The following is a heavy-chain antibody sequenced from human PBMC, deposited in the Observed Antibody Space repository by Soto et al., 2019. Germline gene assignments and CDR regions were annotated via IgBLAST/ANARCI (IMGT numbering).Heavy chain of an antibody. V-gene: IGHV3-23*01. J-gene: IGHJ4*02. Sequence: GGSLRLSCGASGFTFSRYAMSWGRQAPGKGLEWVSAISGSGGSTYYADSVKGRFTISRDNSKNTLYLQMNSLRAEDTAVYYCAKDRDCSGGSCYSTPLDYWGQGTLVTVSS. CDR3: AKDRDCSGGSCYSTPLDY. CDR1: GFTFSRYA. CDR2: ISGSGGST. D-gene: IGHD2-15*01.